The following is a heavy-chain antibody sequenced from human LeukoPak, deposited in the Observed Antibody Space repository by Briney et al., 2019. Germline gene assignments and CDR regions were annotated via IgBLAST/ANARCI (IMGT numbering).Heavy chain of an antibody. Sequence: GASVKVSCKASGYTFTGYYMHWVRQAPGQGLEWMGRINPNSGGTNYAQKFQGRVTMTRDTSISTAHMELSRLRSDDTAVYYCARGLWPLDYYYYYYMDVWGKGTTVTVSS. J-gene: IGHJ6*03. CDR1: GYTFTGYY. CDR3: ARGLWPLDYYYYYYMDV. D-gene: IGHD2/OR15-2a*01. CDR2: INPNSGGT. V-gene: IGHV1-2*06.